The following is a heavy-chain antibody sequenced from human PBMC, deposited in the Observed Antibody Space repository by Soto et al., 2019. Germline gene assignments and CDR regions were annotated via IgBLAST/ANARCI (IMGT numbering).Heavy chain of an antibody. CDR3: ARQTVVTPVYYVVY. V-gene: IGHV4-59*08. Sequence: SETLSQNCTVSRDSIIRCYSNWIKQPPGKGLEWIGYIYYSGSTNYNPSLKSRVTISVDTSKNQFSLKLSSVTAADTAVYYCARQTVVTPVYYVVYWAHGTLVTFS. D-gene: IGHD3-22*01. J-gene: IGHJ4*01. CDR2: IYYSGST. CDR1: RDSIIRCY.